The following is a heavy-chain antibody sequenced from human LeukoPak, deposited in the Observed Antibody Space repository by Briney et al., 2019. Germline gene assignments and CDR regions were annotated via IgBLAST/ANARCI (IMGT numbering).Heavy chain of an antibody. V-gene: IGHV3-30*03. Sequence: GGSLRLSCAASGFTFSSYGMHWVRQAPGKGLEWVAVISYDGSNKYYADSVKGRFTISRDNSKNTLYLQMNSLRAEDTAVYYCAAASGWYTLDYWGQGTLVTVSS. CDR3: AAASGWYTLDY. CDR2: ISYDGSNK. J-gene: IGHJ4*02. D-gene: IGHD6-19*01. CDR1: GFTFSSYG.